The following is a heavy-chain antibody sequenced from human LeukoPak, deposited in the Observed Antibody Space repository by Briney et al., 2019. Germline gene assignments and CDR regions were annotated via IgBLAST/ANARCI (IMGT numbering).Heavy chain of an antibody. V-gene: IGHV4-59*08. CDR3: ASSEGAGSGWSIFDY. Sequence: PSETLSLTCAVYGGSFSGYYWSWIRQPPGKGLEWIGYIYYSGGTNYNLSLKSRVTISVDTSKNQFSLKLSSVTAADTAVYYCASSEGAGSGWSIFDYWGQGTLVTVSS. CDR2: IYYSGGT. J-gene: IGHJ4*02. CDR1: GGSFSGYY. D-gene: IGHD6-19*01.